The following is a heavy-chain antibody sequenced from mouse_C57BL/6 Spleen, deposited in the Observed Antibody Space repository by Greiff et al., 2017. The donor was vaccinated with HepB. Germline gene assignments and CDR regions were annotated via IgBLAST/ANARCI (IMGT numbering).Heavy chain of an antibody. CDR2: IYPSDSET. J-gene: IGHJ3*01. CDR1: GYTFTSYW. D-gene: IGHD4-1*01. Sequence: VKLQQPGAELVRPGSSVKLSCKASGYTFTSYWMDWVKQRPGQGLEWIGNIYPSDSETHYNQKFKDKATLTVDKSSSTAYMQLSSLTSEDSAVYYCARSELTGPWFAYWGQGTLVTVSA. CDR3: ARSELTGPWFAY. V-gene: IGHV1-61*01.